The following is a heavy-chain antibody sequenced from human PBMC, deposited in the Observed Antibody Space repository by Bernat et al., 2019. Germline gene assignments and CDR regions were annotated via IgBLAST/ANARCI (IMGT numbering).Heavy chain of an antibody. CDR2: ISYDGSNK. Sequence: QVQLVESGGGVVQPGRSLRLSCAASGFTFSSYGMHWVRQAPGKGLEWVAVISYDGSNKYYADSVKGRFTISRDNSKNTLYLQMNSLRAEDTAVYYCEKGRGGSRPTDDYYGMDVWGQGTTVTVSS. CDR3: EKGRGGSRPTDDYYGMDV. CDR1: GFTFSSYG. V-gene: IGHV3-30*18. D-gene: IGHD2-15*01. J-gene: IGHJ6*02.